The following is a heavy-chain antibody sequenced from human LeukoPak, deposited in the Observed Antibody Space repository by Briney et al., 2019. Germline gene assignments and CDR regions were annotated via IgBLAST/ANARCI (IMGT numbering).Heavy chain of an antibody. D-gene: IGHD1-26*01. CDR2: INPNSGGT. J-gene: IGHJ5*02. CDR3: AKSGVWVGATNWFDP. Sequence: ASVKVSRKASGYTFTGYYMHWVRQAPGQGLEWMGWINPNSGGTNYAQKFQGRVTMTRDTSISTAYMELSRLRSDDTAVYYCAKSGVWVGATNWFDPWGQGTLVTVSS. V-gene: IGHV1-2*02. CDR1: GYTFTGYY.